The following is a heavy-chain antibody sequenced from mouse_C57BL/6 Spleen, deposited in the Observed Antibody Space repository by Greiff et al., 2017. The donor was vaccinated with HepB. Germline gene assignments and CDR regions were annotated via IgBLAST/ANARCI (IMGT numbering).Heavy chain of an antibody. CDR1: GYTFTSYW. CDR3: ARDMDSNFCFDY. CDR2: IHPNSGST. J-gene: IGHJ2*01. Sequence: QVQLQQPGAELVKPGASVKLSCKASGYTFTSYWMHWVKQRPGQGLEWIGMIHPNSGSTNYNEKFKSKATLTVDQSSSTAYMQLSSLTSEDSAVYYCARDMDSNFCFDYWGQGTTLTVSS. D-gene: IGHD2-5*01. V-gene: IGHV1-64*01.